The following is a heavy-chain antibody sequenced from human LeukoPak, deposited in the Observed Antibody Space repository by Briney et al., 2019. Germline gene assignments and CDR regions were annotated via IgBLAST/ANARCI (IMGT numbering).Heavy chain of an antibody. Sequence: SETLSLTCAVSGYSISSGYYWGWIRQPPGKGLEWIGSIYHSGSTYYNPSLKGRVTISVDTSKNQFSLKLSSVTAADTAVYYCARAGRDYYGSGSYRRGVDYWGQGTLVTVSS. CDR1: GYSISSGYY. CDR2: IYHSGST. CDR3: ARAGRDYYGSGSYRRGVDY. D-gene: IGHD3-10*01. V-gene: IGHV4-38-2*01. J-gene: IGHJ4*02.